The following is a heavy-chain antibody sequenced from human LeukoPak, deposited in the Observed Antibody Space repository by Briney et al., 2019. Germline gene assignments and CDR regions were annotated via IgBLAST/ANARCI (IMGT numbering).Heavy chain of an antibody. CDR2: ISYDGSNK. CDR1: GFTFSSYA. CDR3: AKGFDINYYYYMDV. D-gene: IGHD3-10*01. J-gene: IGHJ6*03. V-gene: IGHV3-30*04. Sequence: PGGSLRLSCAASGFTFSSYAMHWVRQAPGKGLEWVAVISYDGSNKYYADSVKGRFTISRDNSKNTLYLQMNSLRAEDTAVYYCAKGFDINYYYYMDVWGKGTTVTVSS.